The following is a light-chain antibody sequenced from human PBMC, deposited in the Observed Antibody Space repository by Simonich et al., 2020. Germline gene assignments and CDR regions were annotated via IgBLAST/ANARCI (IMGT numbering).Light chain of an antibody. J-gene: IGKJ4*01. CDR3: MQSIQLPLT. CDR2: WAA. Sequence: DIVMTQSPDSLAVSLGERATINCKSSQSVLYSSNNKNYLAWYQQKPGQPPKLLIYWAATRESGGPDRFSGGGSGTDFTLKISRVEAEDVGVYYCMQSIQLPLTFGGGTKVEIK. CDR1: QSVLYSSNNKNY. V-gene: IGKV4-1*01.